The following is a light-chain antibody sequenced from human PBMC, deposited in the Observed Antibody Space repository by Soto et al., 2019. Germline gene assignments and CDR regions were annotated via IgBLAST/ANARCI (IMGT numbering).Light chain of an antibody. CDR3: QQYNSYSRT. CDR2: DAS. Sequence: DIQMTQSPSTLSASVGDRVTITCRASQSISSWLAWYQQKPGKAPKLLIYDASSLESGFPSRFSGSGSGTEFTLTISSLQPDDFATYYCQQYNSYSRTFGQGNKVEIQ. CDR1: QSISSW. V-gene: IGKV1-5*01. J-gene: IGKJ1*01.